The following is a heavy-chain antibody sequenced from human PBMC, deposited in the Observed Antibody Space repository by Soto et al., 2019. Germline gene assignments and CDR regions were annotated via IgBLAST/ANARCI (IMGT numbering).Heavy chain of an antibody. J-gene: IGHJ4*02. D-gene: IGHD1-1*01. Sequence: GGSLRLSCAASGFTFRTYDMNWVRQAPGKGLEWVSYISSSGTYIYYADSVKGRFTISRDNAKNSLFLQMNSLRAEDTALYYCASQMDLNDDPFDQWGQGTLVTVSS. CDR1: GFTFRTYD. V-gene: IGHV3-21*01. CDR3: ASQMDLNDDPFDQ. CDR2: ISSSGTYI.